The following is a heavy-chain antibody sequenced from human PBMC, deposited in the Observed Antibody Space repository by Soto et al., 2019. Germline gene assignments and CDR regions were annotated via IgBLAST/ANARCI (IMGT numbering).Heavy chain of an antibody. Sequence: AETLCLTWPVYAVSISSNNGLIWVRPPPGKGLEWIGEIYHSGSTNYNPSLKSRVTISLDKSKNQFSLKLTSVTAADSAVYYCARDDHIVVVPTSLGAMDVWGQGTTVTVSS. V-gene: IGHV4-4*02. J-gene: IGHJ6*02. CDR3: ARDDHIVVVPTSLGAMDV. D-gene: IGHD2-2*01. CDR1: AVSISSNNG. CDR2: IYHSGST.